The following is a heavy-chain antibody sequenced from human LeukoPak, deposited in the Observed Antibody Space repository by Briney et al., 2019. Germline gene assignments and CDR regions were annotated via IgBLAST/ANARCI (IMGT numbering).Heavy chain of an antibody. J-gene: IGHJ4*02. CDR2: ISYDGSNK. V-gene: IGHV3-30-3*01. CDR1: GFTFSSYA. CDR3: ARWDKMISMVRGDQY. Sequence: EHGGSLRLSCAASGFTFSSYAMHWVRQAPGKGLEWVAVISYDGSNKYYADSVKGRFTISRDNSKNTLNLQMNSLRAEDTAVYYCARWDKMISMVRGDQYWGQGTLVTVSS. D-gene: IGHD3-10*01.